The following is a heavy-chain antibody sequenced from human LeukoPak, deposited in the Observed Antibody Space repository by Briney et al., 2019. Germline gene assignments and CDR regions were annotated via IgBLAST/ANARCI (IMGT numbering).Heavy chain of an antibody. J-gene: IGHJ4*02. CDR3: ARLPSC. V-gene: IGHV4-59*01. Sequence: PGGSLRLSCAASGFTFSSYAMSWIRQPPGKGLEWIGYIYCSGSTNYHPSLKSRVTISVDTSKNQFSLKLSSVTAADTAVYYCARLPSCWGQGTLVSVSS. D-gene: IGHD2-2*01. CDR1: GFTFSSYA. CDR2: IYCSGST.